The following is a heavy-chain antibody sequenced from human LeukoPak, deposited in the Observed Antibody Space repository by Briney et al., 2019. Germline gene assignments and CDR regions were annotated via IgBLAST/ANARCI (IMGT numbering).Heavy chain of an antibody. V-gene: IGHV3-23*01. D-gene: IGHD2-2*01. J-gene: IGHJ4*02. Sequence: GGSLRLSCAASGFTFSSYAMSWVRQVPGKGLEWVSAISGSGGSTYYADSVKGRFTISRDNSKNTLYLQMNSLGAEDTAVYYCAKSGLLVPTTISFDYWGQGTLVTVSS. CDR2: ISGSGGST. CDR3: AKSGLLVPTTISFDY. CDR1: GFTFSSYA.